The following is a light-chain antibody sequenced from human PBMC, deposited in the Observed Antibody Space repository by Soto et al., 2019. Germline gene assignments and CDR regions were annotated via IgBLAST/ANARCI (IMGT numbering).Light chain of an antibody. CDR2: AAS. CDR1: RDVGSD. Sequence: QMTQSPSSLSASVGEKIIITCRASRDVGSDVSWYQQKPGQAPKLLIYAASNLYTGVPSRFSGSRSGTEFTLTISSLQPDDFASYYCLQDYGDSWTFGQGTKVDIK. J-gene: IGKJ1*01. V-gene: IGKV1-6*01. CDR3: LQDYGDSWT.